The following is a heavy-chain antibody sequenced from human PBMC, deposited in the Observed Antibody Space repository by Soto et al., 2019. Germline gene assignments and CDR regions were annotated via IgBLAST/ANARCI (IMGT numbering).Heavy chain of an antibody. Sequence: ASVKVSCKASGGTFSSYAISWVRQAPGQGLEWMGGIIPIFGTANYAQKFQGRVTITADESTSTAYMELSSLRSEDTAVYYCARAVTLPEDYYDSSVYYYFDYWGQGTLVTVSS. D-gene: IGHD3-22*01. CDR1: GGTFSSYA. CDR3: ARAVTLPEDYYDSSVYYYFDY. CDR2: IIPIFGTA. V-gene: IGHV1-69*13. J-gene: IGHJ4*02.